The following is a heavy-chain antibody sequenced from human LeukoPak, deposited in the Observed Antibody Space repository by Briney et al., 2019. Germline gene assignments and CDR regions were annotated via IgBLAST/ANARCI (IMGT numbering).Heavy chain of an antibody. J-gene: IGHJ6*03. CDR2: INHSGST. D-gene: IGHD3-3*02. V-gene: IGHV4-34*01. CDR1: GGSFSGYY. Sequence: PSETLSLTCAVYGGSFSGYYWSWIRQPPGKGLEWIGEINHSGSTNYNPSLKSRVTISVDTSKNQFSLKLSSVTAADTAVYHCARISPPMDVWGKGTTVTVSS. CDR3: ARISPPMDV.